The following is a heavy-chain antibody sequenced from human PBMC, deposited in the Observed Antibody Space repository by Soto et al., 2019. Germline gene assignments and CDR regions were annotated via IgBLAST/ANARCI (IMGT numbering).Heavy chain of an antibody. CDR1: GFTFRSYS. CDR2: ISSSNRTI. Sequence: GGSLRLSCAASGFTFRSYSMNWVRQAPGKGLEWVSYISSSNRTINYADSVKGRFIISRDNAKNSLYLQMHSLRDEDTAVYYCTTGRTYRDFLTGLRGLYYFDYWGQGTLVTVSS. D-gene: IGHD3-9*01. CDR3: TTGRTYRDFLTGLRGLYYFDY. J-gene: IGHJ4*02. V-gene: IGHV3-48*02.